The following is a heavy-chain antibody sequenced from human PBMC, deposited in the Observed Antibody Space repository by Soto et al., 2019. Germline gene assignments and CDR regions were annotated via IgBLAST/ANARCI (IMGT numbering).Heavy chain of an antibody. CDR1: GFTFSSYS. D-gene: IGHD1-1*01. V-gene: IGHV3-21*01. CDR2: ISSSSSYI. Sequence: PGGSLRLSCAASGFTFSSYSMNWVRQAPGKGLEWVSSISSSSSYIYYADSVKGRFTISRDNAKNSLYLQMNSLRAEDTAVYYCARGRWNRHGYFDDWGQGTLVTVSS. CDR3: ARGRWNRHGYFDD. J-gene: IGHJ4*02.